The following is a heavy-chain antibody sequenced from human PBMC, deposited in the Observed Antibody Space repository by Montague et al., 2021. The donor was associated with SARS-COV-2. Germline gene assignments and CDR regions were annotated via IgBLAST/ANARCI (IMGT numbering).Heavy chain of an antibody. V-gene: IGHV4-39*01. D-gene: IGHD3-10*01. CDR3: ARPSNYYGSGSYYPHNYYYYGMDV. Sequence: SETLSLTCTVSGGSISSSSYYWGWIRQPPGKGLEWIGSIYYSGSTYYNESLKSRVTISVDTSKNQFSLKLSSVTAADTAVYYCARPSNYYGSGSYYPHNYYYYGMDVWGQGTTVTVSS. J-gene: IGHJ6*02. CDR2: IYYSGST. CDR1: GGSISSSSYY.